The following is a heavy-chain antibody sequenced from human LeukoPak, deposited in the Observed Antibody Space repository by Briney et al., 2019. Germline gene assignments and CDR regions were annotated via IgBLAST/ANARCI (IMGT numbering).Heavy chain of an antibody. J-gene: IGHJ4*02. D-gene: IGHD1-26*01. CDR1: GFTVSSNY. CDR3: ARVYSLWYCDY. CDR2: IYSGGST. V-gene: IGHV3-53*01. Sequence: GGSLRLSCAASGFTVSSNYMSWVRQAPGKGLEWVSVIYSGGSTYYEDSVKGRFTISRDNSKNTLYLQMNSLRAEDTAVYYCARVYSLWYCDYWGQGTLVTVSS.